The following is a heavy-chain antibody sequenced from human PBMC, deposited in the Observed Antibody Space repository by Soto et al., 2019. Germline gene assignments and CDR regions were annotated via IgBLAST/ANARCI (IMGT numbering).Heavy chain of an antibody. D-gene: IGHD6-13*01. CDR3: SRGRGSTPLRD. CDR1: GDSMSTGGYY. CDR2: IYTTGTT. V-gene: IGHV4-31*02. J-gene: IGHJ4*02. Sequence: QVQLQESGPGLVKPSQTLSLICTVSGDSMSTGGYYWTWIRQHPGKGLEWIGHIYTTGTTYYSPSLKSQVTMSIDKSSNRFSLNLSSVTPADTAVYYCSRGRGSTPLRDWGPGALVTVSS.